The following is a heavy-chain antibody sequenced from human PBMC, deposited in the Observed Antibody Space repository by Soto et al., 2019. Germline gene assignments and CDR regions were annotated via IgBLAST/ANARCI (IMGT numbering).Heavy chain of an antibody. D-gene: IGHD3-3*01. J-gene: IGHJ4*02. CDR2: IYYSGST. CDR1: GGSISSYY. V-gene: IGHV4-59*01. CDR3: ARSNYDFWSGYYHFDY. Sequence: PSETLSLTCTLSGGSISSYYWSWIRQPPGKGLEWIGYIYYSGSTNYNPSLKSRVTISVDTSKHQFSLKLSSVTAADTAVYYCARSNYDFWSGYYHFDYWGQGTLVTVSS.